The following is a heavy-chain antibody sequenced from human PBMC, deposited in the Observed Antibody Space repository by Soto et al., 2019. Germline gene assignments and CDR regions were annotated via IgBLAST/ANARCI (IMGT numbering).Heavy chain of an antibody. CDR2: VSFDGTDN. CDR1: GFTFSSYA. D-gene: IGHD3-3*01. V-gene: IGHV3-30-3*01. J-gene: IGHJ4*02. CDR3: AGLGITAYFDS. Sequence: QVQLVESGGCVVQPGRSLRLSCAASGFTFSSYAMHWVRQAPGKGLEWVAVVSFDGTDNNYADSVKGRFTISRDNSKNTLYLQMNSLRADDTAVYYCAGLGITAYFDSWGQGTLVTVSS.